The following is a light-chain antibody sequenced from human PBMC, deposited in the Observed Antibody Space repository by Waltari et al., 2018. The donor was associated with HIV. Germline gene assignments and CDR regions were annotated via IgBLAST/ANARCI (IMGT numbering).Light chain of an antibody. J-gene: IGLJ1*01. CDR1: SSSIGRNY. CDR3: AAWDDSLSGYV. V-gene: IGLV1-47*01. CDR2: RNN. Sequence: QSVLTQPPSASGTPGQRVTISCSGRSSSIGRNYVYWYQQLPGTDPKLLIYRNNQRPSGVPDRFSGSKSGTSASLAISGLRSEDEADYYCAAWDDSLSGYVFGTGTKVTVL.